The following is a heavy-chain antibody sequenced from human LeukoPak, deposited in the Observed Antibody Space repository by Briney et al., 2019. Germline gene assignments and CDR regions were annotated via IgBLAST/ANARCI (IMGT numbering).Heavy chain of an antibody. J-gene: IGHJ4*02. Sequence: GGSLRLSSAASGFTFTSYEMNWVRQAPGKGLEWVSYISSSGSTTYYADSVKGRFTISRDNAKNSLYLQMNSLRAEDTAVYYCAREGGYSYRRHFDYWGQGTLVTVSS. CDR2: ISSSGSTT. CDR1: GFTFTSYE. CDR3: AREGGYSYRRHFDY. D-gene: IGHD5-18*01. V-gene: IGHV3-48*03.